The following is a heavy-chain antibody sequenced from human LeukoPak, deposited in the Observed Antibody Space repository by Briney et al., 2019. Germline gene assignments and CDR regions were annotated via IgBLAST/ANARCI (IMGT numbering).Heavy chain of an antibody. D-gene: IGHD5-18*01. CDR1: GGTFSSYA. V-gene: IGHV1-69*04. Sequence: ASVKVSCKASGGTFSSYAISWVRQAPGQGLEWMGRIIPILGIANYAQKFQGRVTITADKSTSTAYMELSSLRSEDTAVYYCASERWIQLWLRADWFDPWGQGTLVTVSS. CDR2: IIPILGIA. CDR3: ASERWIQLWLRADWFDP. J-gene: IGHJ5*02.